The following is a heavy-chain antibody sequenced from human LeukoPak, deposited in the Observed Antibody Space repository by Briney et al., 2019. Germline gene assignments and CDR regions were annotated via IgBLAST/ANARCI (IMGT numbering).Heavy chain of an antibody. CDR1: GGSFSGYY. J-gene: IGHJ6*04. V-gene: IGHV4-34*01. CDR2: INHSGST. D-gene: IGHD3-9*01. CDR3: ARGRVDILTGRDYYYYGMDV. Sequence: SETLSLTCAVYGGSFSGYYWSWIRQPPGKGLEWIGEINHSGSTNYSPSLKSRVTISVDTSKNQFSLKLSSVTAADTAVYYCARGRVDILTGRDYYYYGMDVWGKGTTVTVSS.